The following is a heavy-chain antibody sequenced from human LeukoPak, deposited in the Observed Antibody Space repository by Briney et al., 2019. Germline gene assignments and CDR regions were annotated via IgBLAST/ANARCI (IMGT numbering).Heavy chain of an antibody. CDR2: ISGGSGST. J-gene: IGHJ6*02. CDR3: AKHRFESGGYHSTD. Sequence: GGSLRLSCAASGFTFSSYAMSWVRQAPGKGLAWVSTISGGSGSTYCADSVKGRFTISRDNSKNTLYLQMNSLRDEDTAVYYCAKHRFESGGYHSTDWGQGATVTVSS. V-gene: IGHV3-23*01. CDR1: GFTFSSYA. D-gene: IGHD3-22*01.